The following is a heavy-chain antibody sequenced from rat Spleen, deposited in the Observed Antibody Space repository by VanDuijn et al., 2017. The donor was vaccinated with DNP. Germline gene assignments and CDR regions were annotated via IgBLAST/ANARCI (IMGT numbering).Heavy chain of an antibody. CDR2: INYDGGNT. D-gene: IGHD1-10*01. V-gene: IGHV5-22*01. Sequence: EVHLVGSGGDLVQPGRSLKLSCEASGFTFSDYFMAWVRQAPTKGLEWVTYINYDGGNTYYRDSVKGRFTISRDNAKSTLYLQMNSLRSEDMATYYCVRPYYNNHGGFAYWGQGTLVTVST. CDR1: GFTFSDYF. J-gene: IGHJ3*01. CDR3: VRPYYNNHGGFAY.